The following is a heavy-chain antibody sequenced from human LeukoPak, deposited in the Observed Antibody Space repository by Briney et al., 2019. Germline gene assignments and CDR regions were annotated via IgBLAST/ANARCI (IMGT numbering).Heavy chain of an antibody. V-gene: IGHV3-7*04. J-gene: IGHJ4*02. CDR2: IKQDGSEK. CDR3: AGGDYDFWSGPSPYYFDY. CDR1: GFTFSSYW. Sequence: GGSLRLSCAASGFTFSSYWMSWVRQAPGKGLEWVANIKQDGSEKYYVDSVKGRFTISRDNAKNSLYLQMNSLRAEDTAVYYCAGGDYDFWSGPSPYYFDYWGQGTLVTVSS. D-gene: IGHD3-3*01.